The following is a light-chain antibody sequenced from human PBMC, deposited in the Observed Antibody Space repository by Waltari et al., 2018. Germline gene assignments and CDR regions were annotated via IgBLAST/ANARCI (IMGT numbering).Light chain of an antibody. Sequence: IVLTQSPGTLSLSPGERATLSCRASQSVSSNYLAWYQQRPGQAPRLLIHGSSSRATCIPDRFSGSGSGTDFTLTISRLEPEDFAVYYCQQYGRSWNTFGQGTKLEIK. V-gene: IGKV3-20*01. J-gene: IGKJ2*01. CDR1: QSVSSNY. CDR3: QQYGRSWNT. CDR2: GSS.